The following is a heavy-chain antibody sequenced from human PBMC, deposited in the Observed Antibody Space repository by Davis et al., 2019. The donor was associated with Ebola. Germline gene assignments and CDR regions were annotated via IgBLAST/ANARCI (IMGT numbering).Heavy chain of an antibody. Sequence: AASVKVSCKASGYTFTSYGISWVRQAPGQGLEWMGWIIPIFGTGNYAQKFQGRVTITADKSTSTAYMELSSLRSEDTAVYYCARESSRAFDYWGQGTLVTVSS. CDR1: GYTFTSYG. V-gene: IGHV1-69*06. J-gene: IGHJ4*02. CDR2: IIPIFGTG. CDR3: ARESSRAFDY. D-gene: IGHD6-6*01.